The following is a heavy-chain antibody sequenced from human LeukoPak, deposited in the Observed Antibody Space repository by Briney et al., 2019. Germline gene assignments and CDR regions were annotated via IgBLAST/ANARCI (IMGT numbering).Heavy chain of an antibody. V-gene: IGHV1-18*01. CDR1: GYTFTSYG. D-gene: IGHD3-22*01. Sequence: ASVKVSCKASGYTFTSYGISWVRQAPGQGLEWMGGISAYNGNTNYAQKLQGRVTMTTDTSTSTAYMELRSLRSDDTAVYYCARVPLTMIVVVTYFDYWGQGTLVTVSS. CDR2: ISAYNGNT. J-gene: IGHJ4*02. CDR3: ARVPLTMIVVVTYFDY.